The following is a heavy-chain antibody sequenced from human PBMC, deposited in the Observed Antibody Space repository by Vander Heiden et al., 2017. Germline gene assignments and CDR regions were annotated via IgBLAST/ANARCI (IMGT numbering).Heavy chain of an antibody. D-gene: IGHD5-18*01. Sequence: SCAASGFTFSSYWMHWVRQAPGQGLVWVSRINSDGSSTSYADSVKGRFTISRDNAKNTLYLQMNSLRAEDTAVYYCARDGGIQLWLQGSYYYYYGMGVWGQGTTVTVSS. CDR1: GFTFSSYW. V-gene: IGHV3-74*01. CDR2: INSDGSST. CDR3: ARDGGIQLWLQGSYYYYYGMGV. J-gene: IGHJ6*02.